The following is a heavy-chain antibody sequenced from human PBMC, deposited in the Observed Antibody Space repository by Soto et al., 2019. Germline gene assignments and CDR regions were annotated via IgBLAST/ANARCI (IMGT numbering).Heavy chain of an antibody. D-gene: IGHD2-15*01. CDR3: AKDPGYYSGGSCTGYFDY. CDR2: ISYDGSNK. V-gene: IGHV3-30*18. CDR1: GFTFSSYG. Sequence: QVQLVESGGGVVQPGRSLRLSCVASGFTFSSYGMHWVRQAPGKGLEWVAVISYDGSNKNYADSVKGRFTISRDNSKNTLYLQMNSLRAEDTAVYYCAKDPGYYSGGSCTGYFDYWGQGTLVTVSS. J-gene: IGHJ4*02.